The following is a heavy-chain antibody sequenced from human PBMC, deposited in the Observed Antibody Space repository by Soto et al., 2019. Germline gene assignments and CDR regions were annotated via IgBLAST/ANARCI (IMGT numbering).Heavy chain of an antibody. Sequence: ASVKVSCKASGYTFTSYYMHWVRQAPGQGLEWMGIINPSGGSTSYAQKFQGRVTMTRDTSTSTVYMELSSLRSEDTAVYYCASEPPRDYGGNSLDYWGQGTLVTVSS. CDR2: INPSGGST. D-gene: IGHD4-17*01. V-gene: IGHV1-46*01. CDR3: ASEPPRDYGGNSLDY. J-gene: IGHJ4*02. CDR1: GYTFTSYY.